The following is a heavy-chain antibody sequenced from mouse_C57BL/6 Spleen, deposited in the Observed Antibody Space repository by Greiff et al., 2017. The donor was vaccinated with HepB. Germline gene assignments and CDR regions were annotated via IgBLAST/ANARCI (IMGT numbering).Heavy chain of an antibody. J-gene: IGHJ4*01. CDR3: TTRGDSSSYDAMDY. V-gene: IGHV14-4*01. CDR2: IDPENGDT. Sequence: EVQLQQSGAELVRPGASVKLSCTASGFNIKDDYMHWVKQRPEQGLEWIGWIDPENGDTEYASKFQGKATITAATSSNTSYLQLSSLTSEDTAVYYGTTRGDSSSYDAMDYWGQGTSVTVSS. CDR1: GFNIKDDY. D-gene: IGHD1-1*01.